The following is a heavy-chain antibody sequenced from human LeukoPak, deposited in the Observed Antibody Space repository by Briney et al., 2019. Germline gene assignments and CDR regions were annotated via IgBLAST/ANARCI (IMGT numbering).Heavy chain of an antibody. J-gene: IGHJ3*02. D-gene: IGHD4-17*01. CDR1: GYTFTSYD. CDR3: ARGIYGADAFDI. Sequence: ASVNVSCKASGYTFTSYDINWVRQATGQGLEWMGWMNPNSGNTGYAQKFQGRVTMTRNTSISTAYMELSSLRSEDTAVYYCARGIYGADAFDIWGQGTMVTVSS. V-gene: IGHV1-8*01. CDR2: MNPNSGNT.